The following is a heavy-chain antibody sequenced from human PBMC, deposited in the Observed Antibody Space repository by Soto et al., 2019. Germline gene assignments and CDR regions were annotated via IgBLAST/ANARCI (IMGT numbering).Heavy chain of an antibody. Sequence: GECLNLSCKTSGYKFTASWIAWVLQMPGKGLEWMGILDRGDADTRYSPSCQGHGTMAADTSPTTAYLQWSSLKAADTAVYYCVRAWMEMDTSGYKVFDAFDVWGQGTKVT. CDR1: GYKFTASW. V-gene: IGHV5-51*01. J-gene: IGHJ3*01. CDR3: VRAWMEMDTSGYKVFDAFDV. CDR2: LDRGDADT. D-gene: IGHD5-18*01.